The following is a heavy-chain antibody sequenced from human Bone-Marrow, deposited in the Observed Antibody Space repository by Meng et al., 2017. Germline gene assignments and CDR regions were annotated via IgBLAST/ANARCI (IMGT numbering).Heavy chain of an antibody. CDR2: ISYDGSNK. CDR1: GFTFSSYA. CDR3: ARDYYDSSGYYYSAFDI. D-gene: IGHD3-22*01. J-gene: IGHJ3*02. Sequence: GESLKISCAASGFTFSSYAMHWVRQAPGKGLEWGAVISYDGSNKYYADSVKGRFTISRDNSKNTLYLQMNSLRAEETAVYYCARDYYDSSGYYYSAFDIWGQGTMVTVSS. V-gene: IGHV3-30*04.